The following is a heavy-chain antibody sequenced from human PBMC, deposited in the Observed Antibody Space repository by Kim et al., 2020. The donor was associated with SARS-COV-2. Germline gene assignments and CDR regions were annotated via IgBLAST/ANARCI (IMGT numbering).Heavy chain of an antibody. D-gene: IGHD3-22*01. CDR3: ARDHGYYSYDSAFDI. Sequence: GGSLRLSCAASGFTFSGYYMRWIRQAPGKGLEWVSYISSSSSYTNYADSVKGRFTISRDNAKNSLYLQMNSLRAEDTAVYYCARDHGYYSYDSAFDIWGQGTMVTVSS. J-gene: IGHJ3*02. CDR1: GFTFSGYY. CDR2: ISSSSSYT. V-gene: IGHV3-11*05.